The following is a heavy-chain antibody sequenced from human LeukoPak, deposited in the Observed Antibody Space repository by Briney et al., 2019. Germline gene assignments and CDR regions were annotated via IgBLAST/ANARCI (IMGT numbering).Heavy chain of an antibody. CDR2: ITGSGGST. Sequence: GGTLRLSCAASGFTFSNYGLSWVRQAPGKGLEWVSGITGSGGSTCYADSVKGRFTISRDNSKNTLYLQMNSLRAEDTAVYYCAELGITMIGGVWGKGTTVTISS. J-gene: IGHJ6*04. CDR1: GFTFSNYG. V-gene: IGHV3-23*01. D-gene: IGHD3-10*02. CDR3: AELGITMIGGV.